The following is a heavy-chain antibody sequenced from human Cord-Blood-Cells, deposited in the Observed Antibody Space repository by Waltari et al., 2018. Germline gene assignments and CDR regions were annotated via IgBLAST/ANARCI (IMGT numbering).Heavy chain of an antibody. Sequence: EVQPVQSGAEEKKPGESLTISWQGSGYSFPHDWIGRVRQMPGKGLEWMGIIYPGDSDTRYSPSFQGQVTISADKSISTAYLQWSSLKAADTAMYYCARHGPLRWFDPWGQGTLVTVSS. CDR1: GYSFPHDW. CDR3: ARHGPLRWFDP. D-gene: IGHD5-12*01. J-gene: IGHJ5*02. CDR2: IYPGDSDT. V-gene: IGHV5-51*01.